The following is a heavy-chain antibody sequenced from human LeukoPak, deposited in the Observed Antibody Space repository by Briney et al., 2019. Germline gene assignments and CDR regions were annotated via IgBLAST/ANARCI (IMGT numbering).Heavy chain of an antibody. V-gene: IGHV4-59*01. CDR1: GGSISSYY. Sequence: SETLSLTCAVSGGSISSYYWSWIRQPPGKGLEWIGYIYYSGSTNYNPSLKSRVTISVDTSKNQFSLKLSSVTAADTAVYYCARDQTSIAAPRGAFDIWGQGTMVTVSS. J-gene: IGHJ3*02. D-gene: IGHD6-6*01. CDR3: ARDQTSIAAPRGAFDI. CDR2: IYYSGST.